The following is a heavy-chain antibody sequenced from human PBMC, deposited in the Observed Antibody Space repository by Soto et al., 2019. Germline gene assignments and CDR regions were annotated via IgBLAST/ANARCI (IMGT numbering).Heavy chain of an antibody. Sequence: QVQLVESGGGLVKPGVSLRLSCAASGFTFSDYYMSWIRQAPGKGLEWVSYISSSGSYTNYADSVKGRFTISRDNTKNSLYLQMNSLRAEDTAVYYCARTYCGGDCYPPPRHYGMDVWGQGTTVTVSS. CDR3: ARTYCGGDCYPPPRHYGMDV. J-gene: IGHJ6*02. V-gene: IGHV3-11*06. CDR2: ISSSGSYT. CDR1: GFTFSDYY. D-gene: IGHD2-21*02.